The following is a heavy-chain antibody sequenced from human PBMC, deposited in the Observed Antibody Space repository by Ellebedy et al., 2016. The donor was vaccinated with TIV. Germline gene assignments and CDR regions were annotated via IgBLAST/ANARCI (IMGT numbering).Heavy chain of an antibody. D-gene: IGHD3-22*01. V-gene: IGHV1-69*13. J-gene: IGHJ6*02. CDR2: IIPIFGTA. CDR1: GGTFSSYA. CDR3: ARAPDYYDSSGYTRTTPRPAGMDV. Sequence: SVKVSXXASGGTFSSYAISWVRQAPGQGLEWMGGIIPIFGTANYAQKFQGRVTITADESTSTAYMELSSLRSEDTAVYYCARAPDYYDSSGYTRTTPRPAGMDVWGQGTTVTVSS.